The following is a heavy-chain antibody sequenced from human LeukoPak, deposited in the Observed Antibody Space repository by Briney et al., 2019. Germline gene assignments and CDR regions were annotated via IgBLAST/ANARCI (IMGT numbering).Heavy chain of an antibody. J-gene: IGHJ3*02. CDR3: ARESPLGFEADI. Sequence: SETLSLTCAVYGGSFSGYYWSWIRQPPGKGLEWIGEINHSGSTYYNPSLKSRVTISVDTSKNQFSLKLSSVTAADTAVYYCARESPLGFEADIWGQGTMVTVSS. V-gene: IGHV4-34*09. D-gene: IGHD3-9*01. CDR2: INHSGST. CDR1: GGSFSGYY.